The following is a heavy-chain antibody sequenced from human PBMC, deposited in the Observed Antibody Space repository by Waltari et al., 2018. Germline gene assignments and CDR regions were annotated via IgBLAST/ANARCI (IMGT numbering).Heavy chain of an antibody. CDR1: RGTFSIYG. Sequence: QVQLVQSGAEVKEPGSSVKVSCKASRGTFSIYGITWLRQAPGQGLEWLGRIIPMDGVTNYAQTFQGSVTISADKSTYTAYMDMSSLTSEDTAVYFCARDLGTTVTEPYCDSWGQGTLVTVSS. V-gene: IGHV1-69*09. CDR3: ARDLGTTVTEPYCDS. D-gene: IGHD4-17*01. J-gene: IGHJ4*02. CDR2: IIPMDGVT.